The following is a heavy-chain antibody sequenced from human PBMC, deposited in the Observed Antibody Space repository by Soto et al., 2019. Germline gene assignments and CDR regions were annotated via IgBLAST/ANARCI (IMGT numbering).Heavy chain of an antibody. J-gene: IGHJ6*02. Sequence: QVQLVESGGGVVQPETSLRLSCTVSGFTFRNYPMHWVRQATGKGLEWVAVISYDGTNQYYTHSVNGRFTISRDNSKNTLYLVMNSLRPENTAVYYCARESTLGYYYGLDVWGQGTTVTVSS. D-gene: IGHD2-15*01. V-gene: IGHV3-30-3*01. CDR3: ARESTLGYYYGLDV. CDR2: ISYDGTNQ. CDR1: GFTFRNYP.